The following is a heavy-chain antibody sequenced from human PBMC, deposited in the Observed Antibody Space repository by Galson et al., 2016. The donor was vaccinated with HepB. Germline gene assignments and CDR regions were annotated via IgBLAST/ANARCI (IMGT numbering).Heavy chain of an antibody. CDR3: ARVNWAAAPGTNL. J-gene: IGHJ5*02. D-gene: IGHD1-1*01. Sequence: SLRLSCAASGFTFTTPVSWVRHAPGKGLQWVSAINTADGVSSYADSVKGRFTISTDSSKNTIYLQLNSLRDDDTAVYYCARVNWAAAPGTNLWGQGSRVTVSS. CDR1: GFTFTTP. V-gene: IGHV3-23*01. CDR2: INTADGVS.